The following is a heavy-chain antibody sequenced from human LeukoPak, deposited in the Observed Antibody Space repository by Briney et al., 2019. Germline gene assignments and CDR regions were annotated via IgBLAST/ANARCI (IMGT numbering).Heavy chain of an antibody. J-gene: IGHJ4*02. Sequence: GASVKVSCKASGYTFTGFYMHWVRQAPGQGLECMGWINPSSGGTNYAQKFQGRVTMTRDTSISTAYMELSRLRSDDTAVYYCARDRAYDSSGYYRDYWGQGTLVTVSS. CDR2: INPSSGGT. CDR1: GYTFTGFY. D-gene: IGHD3-22*01. V-gene: IGHV1-2*02. CDR3: ARDRAYDSSGYYRDY.